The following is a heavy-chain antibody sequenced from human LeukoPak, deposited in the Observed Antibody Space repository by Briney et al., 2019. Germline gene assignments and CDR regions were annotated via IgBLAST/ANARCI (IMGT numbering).Heavy chain of an antibody. CDR3: ARVYGDYVGY. CDR2: IKTDGSQK. V-gene: IGHV3-7*04. CDR1: GFSFSSYW. D-gene: IGHD4-17*01. Sequence: GGSLRLSCAASGFSFSSYWMTWVRQAPGKGLEWVANIKTDGSQKYYVDSVKGRFTISRDNAKNSLHLQMNSLRAEDTAVYYCARVYGDYVGYWGQGTLVTVSS. J-gene: IGHJ4*02.